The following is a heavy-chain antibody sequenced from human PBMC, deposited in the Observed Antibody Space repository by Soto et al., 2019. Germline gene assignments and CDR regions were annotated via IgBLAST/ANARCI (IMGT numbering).Heavy chain of an antibody. CDR1: GYTFTSYD. Sequence: ASVKVSCKASGYTFTSYDINWVRQATGQGLEWMGWMDPNSGNTGYAQKFQGRVTMTRNTSISTAYMELSSLRSEDTAVYYCARGVGYCSGGSCYENWFDPWGQGTLVTV. D-gene: IGHD2-15*01. CDR2: MDPNSGNT. CDR3: ARGVGYCSGGSCYENWFDP. V-gene: IGHV1-8*01. J-gene: IGHJ5*02.